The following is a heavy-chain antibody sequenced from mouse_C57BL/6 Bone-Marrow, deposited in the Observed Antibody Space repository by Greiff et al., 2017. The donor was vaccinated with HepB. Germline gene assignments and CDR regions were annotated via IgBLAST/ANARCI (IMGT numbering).Heavy chain of an antibody. J-gene: IGHJ1*03. Sequence: VKVVESGAELVRPGTSVKVSCKASGYAFTNYLIEWVKQRPGQGLEWIGVINPGSGGTNYNEKFKGKATLTADKSSSTAYMQLSSLTSEDSAVYFCARRSLFTWYFDVWGTGTTVTVSS. CDR1: GYAFTNYL. CDR3: ARRSLFTWYFDV. CDR2: INPGSGGT. V-gene: IGHV1-54*01.